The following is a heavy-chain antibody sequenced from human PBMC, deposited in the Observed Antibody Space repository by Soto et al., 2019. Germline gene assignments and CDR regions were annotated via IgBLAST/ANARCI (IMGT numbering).Heavy chain of an antibody. V-gene: IGHV3-23*01. CDR3: AKDFRVMVRGVGWFDP. CDR2: ISGSGGST. D-gene: IGHD3-10*01. J-gene: IGHJ5*02. CDR1: GFTFSSYA. Sequence: GGSLRLSCAASGFTFSSYAMSWVRQAPGKGLEWVSAISGSGGSTYYADSVKGRFTISRDNSKNTLYLQMNSLRAEDTAVYYCAKDFRVMVRGVGWFDPWGQGTLVTVSS.